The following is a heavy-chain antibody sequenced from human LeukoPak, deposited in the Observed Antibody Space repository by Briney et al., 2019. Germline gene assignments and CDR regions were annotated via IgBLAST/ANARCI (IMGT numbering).Heavy chain of an antibody. CDR1: GFTFSSYG. V-gene: IGHV3-33*03. CDR3: AKDKGGSYHY. D-gene: IGHD1-26*01. Sequence: GGSLRLSCAASGFTFSSYGMHWVRQAPGKGLEWVAVIWYDGSNKYYADSVKGRFTISRDNAKNTLYLQMNSLRAEDTAVYYCAKDKGGSYHYWGQGTLVTVSS. CDR2: IWYDGSNK. J-gene: IGHJ4*02.